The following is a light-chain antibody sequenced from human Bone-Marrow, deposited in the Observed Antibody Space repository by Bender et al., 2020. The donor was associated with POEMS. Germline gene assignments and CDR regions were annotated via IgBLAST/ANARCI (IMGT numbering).Light chain of an antibody. CDR2: DVT. CDR1: SSDIGSYNR. Sequence: QSALTQPASVSGSPGQSITISCTGTSSDIGSYNRISWFQQSPGTAPRLIISDVTNRPSGVPDRFSGSKSGNTASLAITGLQAEDEGDYYCQSYDNSLGGWVFGGGTKLTVL. CDR3: QSYDNSLGGWV. V-gene: IGLV2-18*02. J-gene: IGLJ3*02.